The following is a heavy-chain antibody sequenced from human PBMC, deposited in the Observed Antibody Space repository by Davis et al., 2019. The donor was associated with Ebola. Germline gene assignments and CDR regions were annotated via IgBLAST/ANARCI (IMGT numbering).Heavy chain of an antibody. V-gene: IGHV1-2*04. CDR1: GYTFTGYY. Sequence: AASVKVSCKASGYTFTGYYMHWVRKAPGQGLEWMGWINPNSGGTNYAQKFQGWVTMTRETSISTAYMELHRLRSDDTAVYYCARGSGTVFGLYGMDVWGQGTTVTVSS. CDR3: ARGSGTVFGLYGMDV. J-gene: IGHJ6*02. D-gene: IGHD3-3*01. CDR2: INPNSGGT.